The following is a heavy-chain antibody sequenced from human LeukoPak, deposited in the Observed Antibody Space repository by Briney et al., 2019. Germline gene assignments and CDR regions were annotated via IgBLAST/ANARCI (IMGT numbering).Heavy chain of an antibody. CDR3: ARVERWLTWY. CDR2: ISNSDYST. D-gene: IGHD5-24*01. CDR1: GFTFSSYA. J-gene: IGHJ4*02. Sequence: QAGGSLRLSCAASGFTFSSYAMSWVRQAPGKGLEWVSTISNSDYSTYYADSVKGRFTISRANAKNSLYLQMNSLRAEDTAVYYCARVERWLTWYWGQGTLVTVSS. V-gene: IGHV3-23*01.